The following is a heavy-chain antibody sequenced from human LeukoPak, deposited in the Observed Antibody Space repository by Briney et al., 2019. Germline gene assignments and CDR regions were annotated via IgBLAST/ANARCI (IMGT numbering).Heavy chain of an antibody. Sequence: GGALRLSCAASGVTFSSYWMHWGRQGPGKGLGWVSLINSDGSRTIYADSVKGRFTISRDNAKNTLYMQMKSLRAEDTAVYYCARGLTIFGVVNDAFDIWGQGTMVTVSS. D-gene: IGHD3-3*01. CDR1: GVTFSSYW. CDR2: INSDGSRT. J-gene: IGHJ3*02. CDR3: ARGLTIFGVVNDAFDI. V-gene: IGHV3-74*01.